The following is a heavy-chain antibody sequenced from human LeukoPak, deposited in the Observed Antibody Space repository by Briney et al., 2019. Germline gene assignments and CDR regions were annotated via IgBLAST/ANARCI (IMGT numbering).Heavy chain of an antibody. D-gene: IGHD3-10*01. J-gene: IGHJ4*02. CDR3: AHKGRGSGSYTM. V-gene: IGHV2-5*01. CDR1: GFSLSTTGVA. CDR2: HYWNNDK. Sequence: SGPTLVKPTQTLTLTCTFSGFSLSTTGVAVGWIRQPPGKALEWLAVHYWNNDKSYSPSLKSRLTITKDTSKNQVVLIMTNMDPVDTATYYCAHKGRGSGSYTMWGQGTLVIVSS.